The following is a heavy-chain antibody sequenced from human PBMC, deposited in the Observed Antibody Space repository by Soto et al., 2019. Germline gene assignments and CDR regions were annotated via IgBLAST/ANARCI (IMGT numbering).Heavy chain of an antibody. CDR3: AIVDEQKSPCRGDCQYYFDY. V-gene: IGHV3-30*03. D-gene: IGHD2-21*02. CDR2: ISYDGTNK. CDR1: GFIFGSYG. J-gene: IGHJ4*02. Sequence: GGSLRLSCTASGFIFGSYGMHWVRQAPGKGLEWVALISYDGTNKYYPDSVKGRFTISRDNPRNMLYLELSSLTSEDTAVYYCAIVDEQKSPCRGDCQYYFDYWGQGTLVSVSS.